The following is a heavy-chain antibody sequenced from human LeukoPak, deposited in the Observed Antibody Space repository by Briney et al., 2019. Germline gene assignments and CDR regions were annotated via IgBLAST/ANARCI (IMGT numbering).Heavy chain of an antibody. CDR1: GGSISSGDYY. CDR3: ARDPAYGYSSSWYRGIIGSPDWYFDL. D-gene: IGHD6-13*01. Sequence: SETLSLTCTVSGGSISSGDYYWSWIRQHPGKGLEWIGYTHYSGSTRYNPSLMSRATISVDTSNNQFSLKLSSVTAADTAVYYCARDPAYGYSSSWYRGIIGSPDWYFDLWGRGTLVTVSS. CDR2: THYSGST. V-gene: IGHV4-31*03. J-gene: IGHJ2*01.